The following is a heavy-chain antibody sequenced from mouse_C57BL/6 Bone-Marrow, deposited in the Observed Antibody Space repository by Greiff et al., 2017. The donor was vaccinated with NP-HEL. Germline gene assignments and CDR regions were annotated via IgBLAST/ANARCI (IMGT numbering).Heavy chain of an antibody. CDR2: IDPSDSYT. Sequence: VQLQQSGAELVKPGASVKLSCKASGYTFTSYWMQWVKQRPGPGLEWIGEIDPSDSYTNYNPKFKGKATLTVYTSSSTAYMQLSSLTSEDSAVYYCAREITTVVGGYWYFDVWGTGTTVTVSS. J-gene: IGHJ1*03. V-gene: IGHV1-50*01. CDR3: AREITTVVGGYWYFDV. CDR1: GYTFTSYW. D-gene: IGHD1-1*01.